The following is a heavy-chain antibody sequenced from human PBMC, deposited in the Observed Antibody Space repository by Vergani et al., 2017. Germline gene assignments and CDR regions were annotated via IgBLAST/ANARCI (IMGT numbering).Heavy chain of an antibody. CDR2: FYPEDGEP. CDR3: ATQPIVGCSSTSCYGWFDP. Sequence: QVQLVQSGAEVKKPGASVKVSCKVSGYTLTELSMHWVRPAPGNGLEWMGGFYPEDGEPIYAQKFQGRVTMTEDTSTDTAYMELSSLRSEDTAVYYCATQPIVGCSSTSCYGWFDPWGQGTLVTVSS. CDR1: GYTLTELS. V-gene: IGHV1-24*01. J-gene: IGHJ5*02. D-gene: IGHD2-2*01.